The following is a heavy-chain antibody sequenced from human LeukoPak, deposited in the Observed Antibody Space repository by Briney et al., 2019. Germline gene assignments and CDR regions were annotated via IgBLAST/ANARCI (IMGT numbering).Heavy chain of an antibody. V-gene: IGHV4-38-2*02. D-gene: IGHD4/OR15-4a*01. CDR3: ARPPDSADYGAAFDF. CDR2: IYHSGTT. Sequence: SETLSLTCTVSGYSINSGYFWGWIRQSPGKGLEWIASIYHSGTTYCNPSLKSRVTMSVDTSKNQFSLKLSSVTAADTAVYYCARPPDSADYGAAFDFWGQGALVIVSS. CDR1: GYSINSGYF. J-gene: IGHJ4*02.